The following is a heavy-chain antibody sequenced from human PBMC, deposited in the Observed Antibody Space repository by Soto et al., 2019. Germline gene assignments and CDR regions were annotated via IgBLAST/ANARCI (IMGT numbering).Heavy chain of an antibody. CDR2: ISSSSSYI. CDR1: GFTFSSYS. CDR3: ATYCSSTSCYAGSDFDY. Sequence: EVQLVESGGGLVKPGGSLRLSCAASGFTFSSYSMNWVRQAPGKGLEWVSSISSSSSYIYYADSVKGRFTISRDNAKNSLYLQMNSLRAEDTAVYYCATYCSSTSCYAGSDFDYWGQGTLVTVSS. V-gene: IGHV3-21*01. D-gene: IGHD2-2*01. J-gene: IGHJ4*02.